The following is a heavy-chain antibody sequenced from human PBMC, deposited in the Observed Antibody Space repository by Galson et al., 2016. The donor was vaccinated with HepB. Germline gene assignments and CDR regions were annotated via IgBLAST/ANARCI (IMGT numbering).Heavy chain of an antibody. V-gene: IGHV1-18*01. CDR2: ISAHNGNT. D-gene: IGHD6-19*01. Sequence: SVKVSCKASGYMFTDYGVAWVRQAPGQGLEWIGWISAHNGNTVSAQKFRGRVTMTTDTSTTTAYMSLSNLTSDDTAVYFCARAPGIEVSGVFHPWGQGTVLIVSS. CDR3: ARAPGIEVSGVFHP. J-gene: IGHJ5*02. CDR1: GYMFTDYG.